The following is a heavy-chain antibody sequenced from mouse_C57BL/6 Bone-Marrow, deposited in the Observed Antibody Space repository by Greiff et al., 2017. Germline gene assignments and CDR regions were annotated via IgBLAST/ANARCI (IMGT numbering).Heavy chain of an antibody. J-gene: IGHJ2*01. D-gene: IGHD1-1*01. CDR1: GYTFTDYE. CDR2: IDPETGGT. CDR3: TRDHYGSSY. Sequence: VQLQQPGAELVRPGASVTLSCKASGYTFTDYEMHWVKQTPVHGLEWIGAIDPETGGTAYNQKFKGKAILTADKSSSTAYMELSSLTSEDSAVYYCTRDHYGSSYGGQGTTLTVSS. V-gene: IGHV1-15*01.